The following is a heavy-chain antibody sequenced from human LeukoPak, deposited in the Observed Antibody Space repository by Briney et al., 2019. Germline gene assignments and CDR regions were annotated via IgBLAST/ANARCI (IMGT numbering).Heavy chain of an antibody. V-gene: IGHV4-59*01. CDR3: AREERITMVRGVNYFDY. CDR1: GGSFSGYY. CDR2: IYYSGST. J-gene: IGHJ4*02. D-gene: IGHD3-10*01. Sequence: SETLSLTCAVYGGSFSGYYWSWIRQPPGKGLEWIGYIYYSGSTNYNPSLKSRVTISVDTSKNQFSLKLSSVTAADTAVYHCAREERITMVRGVNYFDYWGQGTLVTVSS.